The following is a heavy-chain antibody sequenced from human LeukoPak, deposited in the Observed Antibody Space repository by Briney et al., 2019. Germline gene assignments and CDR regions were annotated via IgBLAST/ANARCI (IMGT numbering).Heavy chain of an antibody. Sequence: GGSLRLSCAASGFTFNRNAISWVHQAPGKGLEWVSTIGGSGDKTFYADSVKGRFTISRDNSKNMLHLQMSSLTGEDTALYYCVRRGDASSGWGDHDYWGKGALVTVSS. V-gene: IGHV3-23*01. J-gene: IGHJ4*02. CDR1: GFTFNRNA. CDR3: VRRGDASSGWGDHDY. CDR2: IGGSGDKT. D-gene: IGHD6-19*01.